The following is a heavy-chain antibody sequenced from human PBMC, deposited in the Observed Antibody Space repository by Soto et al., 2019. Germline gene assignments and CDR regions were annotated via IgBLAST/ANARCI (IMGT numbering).Heavy chain of an antibody. J-gene: IGHJ3*01. CDR1: AFTFTDHS. D-gene: IGHD5-12*01. CDR2: INDISNAI. Sequence: EVQLVESGGGLVQPGGSLRLSCTAYAFTFTDHSTNRVRHAPGKGLEWLSYINDISNAIHYADSVKGRFAMSRDNAKKSVFLQVNSLRVEDTGVYYCARDRPTTFSADLWGQGTVVTVSS. CDR3: ARDRPTTFSADL. V-gene: IGHV3-48*04.